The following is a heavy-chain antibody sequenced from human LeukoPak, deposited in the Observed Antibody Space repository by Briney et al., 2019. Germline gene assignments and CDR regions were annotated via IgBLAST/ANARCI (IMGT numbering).Heavy chain of an antibody. J-gene: IGHJ4*02. V-gene: IGHV1-69*04. CDR3: ARDRGGGFDLAFFDH. CDR2: IIPILDIA. CDR1: GGIFSNYI. D-gene: IGHD5-12*01. Sequence: GASVKVSCKASGGIFSNYIINWVRQAPGQGLEWMGRIIPILDIANYPQRFQDRVTITAVNSTSTAYMELDRLTSDDTAVYFCARDRGGGFDLAFFDHWGQGTLVTVSS.